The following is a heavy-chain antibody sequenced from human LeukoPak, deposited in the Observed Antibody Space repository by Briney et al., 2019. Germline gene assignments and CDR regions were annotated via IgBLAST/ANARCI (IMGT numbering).Heavy chain of an antibody. J-gene: IGHJ4*02. Sequence: RASVKVSCKASGGTIISYAISWVRQAPGQGLEWMGGIVPIFGTANYAQKFQGRVTITTDESTSTAYMELSGLRSEDTAVYYCARDRSSSEGSGWDPDYWGQGTLVTVSS. CDR3: ARDRSSSEGSGWDPDY. V-gene: IGHV1-69*05. CDR1: GGTIISYA. D-gene: IGHD6-19*01. CDR2: IVPIFGTA.